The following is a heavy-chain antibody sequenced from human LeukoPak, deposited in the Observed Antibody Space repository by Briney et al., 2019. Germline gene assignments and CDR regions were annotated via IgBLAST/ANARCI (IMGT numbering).Heavy chain of an antibody. D-gene: IGHD1-14*01. J-gene: IGHJ4*02. Sequence: SETLSLTCAVYGGSFSGYYWSWIRQPPGKGLEWIGEINHSGNTNYNPSLKSRVTISVDTSKNQFSLKLSSVTAADTAVYYCARGLKDRKYFDYWGQGTLVTVSS. V-gene: IGHV4-34*01. CDR2: INHSGNT. CDR3: ARGLKDRKYFDY. CDR1: GGSFSGYY.